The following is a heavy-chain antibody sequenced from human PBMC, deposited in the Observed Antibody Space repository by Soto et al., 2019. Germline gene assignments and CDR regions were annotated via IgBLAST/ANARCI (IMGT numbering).Heavy chain of an antibody. V-gene: IGHV1-8*02. CDR3: ARMETFGSLNWFDP. CDR1: GYTFISYA. D-gene: IGHD3-16*01. Sequence: ASVKVSCKASGYTFISYAMNWVRQAPGQGLEWMGWMNPGSGDTGYAQKFQGRVTMTRDISIATAYMELSSLRSDDTAIYYCARMETFGSLNWFDPWGQGTLVTVSS. CDR2: MNPGSGDT. J-gene: IGHJ5*02.